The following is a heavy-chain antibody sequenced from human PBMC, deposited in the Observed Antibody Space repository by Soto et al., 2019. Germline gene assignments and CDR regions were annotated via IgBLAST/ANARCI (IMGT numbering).Heavy chain of an antibody. CDR1: GFAFSNYW. D-gene: IGHD4-17*01. Sequence: EVQLVESGGGLVQPGGSLRLSCAASGFAFSNYWMHWVRQAPGKGLVWVSRINSDGSSTSYADSVRGRFTISRDNAEKALYLQMNSLRAEDTAVYYCARFRVDGDSVPWGQGTLVTVSS. V-gene: IGHV3-74*01. J-gene: IGHJ5*02. CDR3: ARFRVDGDSVP. CDR2: INSDGSST.